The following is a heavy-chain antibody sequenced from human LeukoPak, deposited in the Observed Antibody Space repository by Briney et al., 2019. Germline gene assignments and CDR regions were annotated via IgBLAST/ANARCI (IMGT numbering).Heavy chain of an antibody. Sequence: GGSLRLSCAASGFTFSNAWMNWVRQAPGKGLEWVGRIKGKTDGGTTDYAAPVKGRFTISRDDSRDTLFLEMNSLKSEDTATYYCATQYSGPFRTHDVWGRGTLVTVSS. J-gene: IGHJ2*01. V-gene: IGHV3-15*07. CDR3: ATQYSGPFRTHDV. CDR2: IKGKTDGGTT. D-gene: IGHD1-14*01. CDR1: GFTFSNAW.